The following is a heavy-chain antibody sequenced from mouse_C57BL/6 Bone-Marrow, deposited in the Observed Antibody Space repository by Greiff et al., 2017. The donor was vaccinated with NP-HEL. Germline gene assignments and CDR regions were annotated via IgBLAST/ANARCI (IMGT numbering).Heavy chain of an antibody. CDR1: GYTFTEYT. CDR3: ARHGHYYGSSYLYAMDY. CDR2: FYPGSGSI. V-gene: IGHV1-62-2*01. J-gene: IGHJ4*01. D-gene: IGHD1-1*01. Sequence: QVQLQQSGAELVKPGASVKLSCKASGYTFTEYTIHWVKQRSGQGLEWTGWFYPGSGSIKYNEKFKDKATLTADKSSSTVYMELSRLTSEDSAVYFCARHGHYYGSSYLYAMDYWGQGTSVTVSS.